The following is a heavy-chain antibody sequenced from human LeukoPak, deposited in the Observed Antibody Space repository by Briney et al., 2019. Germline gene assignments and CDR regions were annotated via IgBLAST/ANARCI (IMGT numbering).Heavy chain of an antibody. Sequence: SQTLSLTCTVSGYSISSGYYWGWIRQPPGKGLEWIGLTYHGGSTYYNPSLKSRLTISVDTSKNQFSLRLSSVTAAETTRDETRRGDAAIGQEFHYWGQGTLVTVSS. V-gene: IGHV4-38-2*02. D-gene: IGHD2-2*02. CDR3: RRGDAAIGQEFHY. J-gene: IGHJ4*02. CDR2: TYHGGST. CDR1: GYSISSGYY.